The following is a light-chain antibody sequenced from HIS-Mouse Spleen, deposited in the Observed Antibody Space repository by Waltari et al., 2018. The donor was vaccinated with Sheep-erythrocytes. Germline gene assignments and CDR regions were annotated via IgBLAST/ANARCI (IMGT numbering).Light chain of an antibody. CDR3: SSYAGSNNWV. CDR2: EVS. J-gene: IGLJ3*02. Sequence: QSALTQPPSASGSPGQSVTISCTGTSSDVGGYNYVSWYQQHPGKAPKRMIYEVSNRPSGVPGRFSGSKSGNTASLTVSGLQAEDGADYYCSSYAGSNNWVFGGGTKLTVL. V-gene: IGLV2-8*01. CDR1: SSDVGGYNY.